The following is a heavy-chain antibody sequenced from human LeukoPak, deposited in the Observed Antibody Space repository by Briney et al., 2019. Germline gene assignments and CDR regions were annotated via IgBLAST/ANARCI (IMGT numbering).Heavy chain of an antibody. V-gene: IGHV3-64*01. CDR2: ISPDGGNT. CDR3: AGEQPAGSTDC. J-gene: IGHJ4*02. D-gene: IGHD2-2*01. Sequence: GGSLRLSCAAPGFIFSSYSMHWVRQAPGKGLEYVSVISPDGGNTYYTNSVKGRFTISRDNSKNTLYLQMGSLREEDTAVYYCAGEQPAGSTDCWGQGTLVTVSS. CDR1: GFIFSSYS.